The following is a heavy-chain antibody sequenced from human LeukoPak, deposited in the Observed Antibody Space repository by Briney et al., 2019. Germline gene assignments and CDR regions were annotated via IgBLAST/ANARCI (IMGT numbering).Heavy chain of an antibody. D-gene: IGHD3-10*01. J-gene: IGHJ3*02. Sequence: GASVKVSCKASGYTFTSYDINWVRQAAGQGLEWMGWMNPNSGNTGYAQKFQGRVTMTRNTSISTAYMELSSLRSEDTAVYYCARGNLLWLHAFDIWGQGTMVTVSS. CDR3: ARGNLLWLHAFDI. CDR2: MNPNSGNT. V-gene: IGHV1-8*01. CDR1: GYTFTSYD.